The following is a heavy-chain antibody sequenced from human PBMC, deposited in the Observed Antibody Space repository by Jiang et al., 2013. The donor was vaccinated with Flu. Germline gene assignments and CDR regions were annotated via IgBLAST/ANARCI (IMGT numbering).Heavy chain of an antibody. CDR3: ARTSACSSTSCYGGYYY. D-gene: IGHD2-2*01. CDR1: GYTFTSYA. J-gene: IGHJ4*02. Sequence: GAEVKKPGASVKVSCKASGYTFTSYAMHWVRQAPGQRLEWMGWINAGNGNTKYSQKFQGRVTITRDTSASTAYMELSSLRSEDTAVYYCARTSACSSTSCYGGYYYWGQGTLVTVSS. CDR2: INAGNGNT. V-gene: IGHV1-3*01.